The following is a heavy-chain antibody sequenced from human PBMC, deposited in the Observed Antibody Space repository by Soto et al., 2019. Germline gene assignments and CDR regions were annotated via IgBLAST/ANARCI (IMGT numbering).Heavy chain of an antibody. CDR3: ASVAFEPREY. D-gene: IGHD2-15*01. J-gene: IGHJ4*02. CDR2: MYHIGTT. CDR1: NYSISSGCY. V-gene: IGHV4-38-2*02. Sequence: SETRSLTCTVSNYSISSGCYWGWIRQSPGEGLEWIVSMYHIGTTYYNPSLKSRVTISIDTSKNQFSLKLTSVTSADTAVYFCASVAFEPREYWGKGNLINVSS.